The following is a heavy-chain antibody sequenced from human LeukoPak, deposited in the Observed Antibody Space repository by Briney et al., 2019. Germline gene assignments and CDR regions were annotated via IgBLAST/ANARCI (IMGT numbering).Heavy chain of an antibody. D-gene: IGHD6-13*01. CDR1: GGSISSGDYY. CDR3: ARGIAAAGSYFDY. V-gene: IGHV4-30-2*01. Sequence: PSQTLSLTCTVSGGSISSGDYYWSWIRQPPGKGLEWIGYIYHSGSTYYNPSLKSRVTISVDRSKNQFSLKLSSVTAADTAVYYCARGIAAAGSYFDYWGQGTLVTVSS. J-gene: IGHJ4*02. CDR2: IYHSGST.